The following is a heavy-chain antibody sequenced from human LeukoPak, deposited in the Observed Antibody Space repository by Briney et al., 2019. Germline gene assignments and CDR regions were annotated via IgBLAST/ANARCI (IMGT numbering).Heavy chain of an antibody. CDR1: GFTFSSYS. CDR2: ISSSSGDL. D-gene: IGHD3-10*01. V-gene: IGHV3-21*01. J-gene: IGHJ4*02. Sequence: GGSLRLSCAASGFTFSSYSMNWVRQAPGKGLEWVSSISSSSGDLYYADSVKGRFTISRDNAKNSLYLQMNSLRAEDTAVYYCARARLWFGETPFDYWGQGTLVTVSS. CDR3: ARARLWFGETPFDY.